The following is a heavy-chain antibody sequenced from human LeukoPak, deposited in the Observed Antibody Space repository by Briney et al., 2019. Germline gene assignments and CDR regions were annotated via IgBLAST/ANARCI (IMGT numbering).Heavy chain of an antibody. CDR3: ARANAYYNFWSGLNWFDP. J-gene: IGHJ5*02. D-gene: IGHD3-3*01. Sequence: PSETLSLTCTVSGGSISSHYWSWIRQPPGKGLEWIGYIYYSGSTNCNPSLKSRVTISVDTFKNQFSLKLSSVTAADTAVYYCARANAYYNFWSGLNWFDPWGQGTLVTVSS. CDR2: IYYSGST. CDR1: GGSISSHY. V-gene: IGHV4-59*11.